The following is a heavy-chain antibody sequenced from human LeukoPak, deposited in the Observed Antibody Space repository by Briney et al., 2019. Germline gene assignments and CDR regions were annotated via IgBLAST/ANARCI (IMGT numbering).Heavy chain of an antibody. J-gene: IGHJ4*02. V-gene: IGHV1-2*02. Sequence: ASVKVSCKPSGYTFTGYYIHWVRQAPGQGREWMGWINPNIGGTNYAQKFQGRVTMTRDTSISTAYMELSRLRSDDTAVYYCAREMTTSLHFDYWGQGTLVTVSS. CDR3: AREMTTSLHFDY. D-gene: IGHD4-17*01. CDR1: GYTFTGYY. CDR2: INPNIGGT.